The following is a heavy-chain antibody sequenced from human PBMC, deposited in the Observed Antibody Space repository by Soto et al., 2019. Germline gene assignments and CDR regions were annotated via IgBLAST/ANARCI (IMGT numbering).Heavy chain of an antibody. J-gene: IGHJ5*01. Sequence: GGSLRLSCAASGFTFSSYAMSWVRQAPGKGLEWVSAISGSGGSTYYADSVKGRFTISRDNSKNTLYLQMNSLRAEDTAVYYCAIDGYSSSWYNCIDSWGQGILVTVSS. CDR2: ISGSGGST. V-gene: IGHV3-23*01. CDR3: AIDGYSSSWYNCIDS. D-gene: IGHD6-13*01. CDR1: GFTFSSYA.